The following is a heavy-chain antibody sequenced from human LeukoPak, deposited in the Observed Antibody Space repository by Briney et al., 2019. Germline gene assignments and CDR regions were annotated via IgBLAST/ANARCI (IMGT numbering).Heavy chain of an antibody. Sequence: GGSLRLSCAASGFTFSNYKMNWVRQAPGKGLEWVSYISSSGSIIYYSDSVKGRFTISRDNAKNSLYLQMNSLRAEDTAVYYCAKGQLVDYGMDVWGQGTTVTVSS. CDR3: AKGQLVDYGMDV. CDR1: GFTFSNYK. CDR2: ISSSGSII. V-gene: IGHV3-48*03. J-gene: IGHJ6*02. D-gene: IGHD2-15*01.